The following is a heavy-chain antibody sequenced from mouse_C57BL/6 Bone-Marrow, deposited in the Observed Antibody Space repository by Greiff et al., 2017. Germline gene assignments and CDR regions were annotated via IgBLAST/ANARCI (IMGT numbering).Heavy chain of an antibody. CDR3: ARYDYDGDAMDY. CDR1: GFTFSDYG. Sequence: VQLQQSGGGLVQPGGSLKLSCAASGFTFSDYGMAWVRQAPRKGPAWVAFISNLAYSIYYADTVTGRFTISRENAKNTLYLEMSSLRSEDTAMYYCARYDYDGDAMDYWGQGTSVTVSS. CDR2: ISNLAYSI. D-gene: IGHD2-4*01. J-gene: IGHJ4*01. V-gene: IGHV5-15*01.